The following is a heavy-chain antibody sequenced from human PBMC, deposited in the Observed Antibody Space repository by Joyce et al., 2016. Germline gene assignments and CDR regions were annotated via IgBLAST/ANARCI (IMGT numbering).Heavy chain of an antibody. CDR2: ISYDEKKK. Sequence: QVQLVESGGDVVQPGRSLRLSCAGAGFPCSTFGMHWVRQAPGKGLEWVGIISYDEKKKAYVDSVKGRFTISRDTSKNTLYLQMNSLRVEDTAVYYCARGQPGYSSWTGLFDYWGQGTLVTVSS. CDR1: GFPCSTFG. D-gene: IGHD5-18*01. CDR3: ARGQPGYSSWTGLFDY. J-gene: IGHJ4*02. V-gene: IGHV3-30*03.